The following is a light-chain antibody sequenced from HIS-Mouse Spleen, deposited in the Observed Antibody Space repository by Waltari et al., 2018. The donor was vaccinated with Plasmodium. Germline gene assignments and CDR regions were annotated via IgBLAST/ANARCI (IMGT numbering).Light chain of an antibody. CDR1: ALPKQH. Sequence: SYELPQPPSVSVSPGQTARITCSGDALPKQHAYWYQQKPGQAPVLVIYKDSERPSGIPERFSGSSSGTTVTLTISGVQAEDEADYYCQSADSSGTYVFGTGTKVTVL. V-gene: IGLV3-25*03. J-gene: IGLJ1*01. CDR2: KDS. CDR3: QSADSSGTYV.